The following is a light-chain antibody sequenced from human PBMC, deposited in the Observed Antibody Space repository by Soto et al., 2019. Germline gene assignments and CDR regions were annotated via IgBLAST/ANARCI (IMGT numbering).Light chain of an antibody. CDR3: QQSYSTWT. CDR1: QNISSH. CDR2: ASS. V-gene: IGKV1-39*01. Sequence: DIQLTQSPSFLSASVGDRVTITCRASQNISSHLNWYQQKQGKAPKALIYASSSWHSGVPSRFSGSGSGTDFTLTISSMQTEDFATYYCQQSYSTWTFGQGTKVEVK. J-gene: IGKJ1*01.